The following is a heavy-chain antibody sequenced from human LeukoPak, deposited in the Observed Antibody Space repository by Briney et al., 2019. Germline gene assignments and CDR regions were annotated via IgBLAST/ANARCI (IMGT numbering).Heavy chain of an antibody. J-gene: IGHJ4*01. CDR2: IHHSGST. CDR3: ARLGDVEVNGGTLDY. V-gene: IGHV4-30-2*05. CDR1: GGSISSGVYY. D-gene: IGHD3-16*01. Sequence: SETLSLTCTVSGGSISSGVYYWSWIRQPPGKGLEWIGYIHHSGSTYYNPSLKTRVTVSVDTSKNQFFLKVTSVTVADTAVYFCARLGDVEVNGGTLDYWGRGTLVTVSS.